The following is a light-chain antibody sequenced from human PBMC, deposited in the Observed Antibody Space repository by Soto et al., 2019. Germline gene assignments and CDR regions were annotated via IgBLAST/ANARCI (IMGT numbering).Light chain of an antibody. V-gene: IGKV3-15*01. CDR3: QQSNNWPPT. CDR1: QSISTN. Sequence: EMVMTQSPVTLSVSPGERATLSCRASQSISTNLAWYQQKPGQAPRLLIYGASTRATGIPGRFSGSGSGTEFPLTISSLQSEDFAVYFCQQSNNWPPTFGQGTKLEIK. CDR2: GAS. J-gene: IGKJ2*01.